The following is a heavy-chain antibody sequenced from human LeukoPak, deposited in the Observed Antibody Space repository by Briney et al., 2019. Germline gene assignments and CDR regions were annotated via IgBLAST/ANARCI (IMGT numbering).Heavy chain of an antibody. CDR1: GFTFSSYE. CDR3: ARDGDEYYYDSSGYVAY. V-gene: IGHV3-23*01. D-gene: IGHD3-22*01. Sequence: PGGSLRLSCAASGFTFSSYEMNWVRQAPGKGLEWVSAISGSGGSTYYADSVKGRFTISRDNSKNTLYLQMNSLRAEDTAVYYCARDGDEYYYDSSGYVAYWGQGTLVTVSS. CDR2: ISGSGGST. J-gene: IGHJ4*02.